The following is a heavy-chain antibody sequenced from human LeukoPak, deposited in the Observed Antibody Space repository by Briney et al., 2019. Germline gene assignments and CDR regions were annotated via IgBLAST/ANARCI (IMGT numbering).Heavy chain of an antibody. CDR1: GFTFSSYA. CDR2: ISGSGGST. V-gene: IGHV3-23*01. J-gene: IGHJ5*02. CDR3: AKDYFGYSYGLSPNWFDP. D-gene: IGHD5-18*01. Sequence: GGSLRLSCAASGFTFSSYAMSWVRQAPGRGLEWVSAISGSGGSTYYADSVKGRFTISRDNFKNTLYLQMNSLRAEDTAVYYCAKDYFGYSYGLSPNWFDPWGQGTLVTVSS.